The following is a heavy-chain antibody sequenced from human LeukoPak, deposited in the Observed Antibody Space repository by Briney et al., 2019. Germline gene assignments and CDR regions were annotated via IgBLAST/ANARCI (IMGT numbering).Heavy chain of an antibody. CDR3: SYYYDSSSYVDY. CDR2: IKSKSDGGTT. CDR1: GFAFSNGW. Sequence: GGSLRLSCAASGFAFSNGWMTWVRQAPGKGPEWVGRIKSKSDGGTTDYAAPVKGRFAISRDDSRNTLYLQMDSLKTEDTAVYFCSYYYDSSSYVDYWGQGTLVTVSS. D-gene: IGHD3-22*01. V-gene: IGHV3-15*01. J-gene: IGHJ4*02.